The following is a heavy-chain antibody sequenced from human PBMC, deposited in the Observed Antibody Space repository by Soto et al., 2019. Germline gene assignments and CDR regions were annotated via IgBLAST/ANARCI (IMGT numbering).Heavy chain of an antibody. V-gene: IGHV3-74*01. CDR1: GFIFSNSW. CDR3: ARDITGNVADS. CDR2: INPDGSGT. J-gene: IGHJ4*02. D-gene: IGHD3-10*01. Sequence: GSLRLSCASSGFIFSNSWMHWVRQAPGTGLVWVSYINPDGSGTKYADSVKGRFTISRDNAKNMVYVEMNSLRADDTAVYFCARDITGNVADSWGQGTPVTVSS.